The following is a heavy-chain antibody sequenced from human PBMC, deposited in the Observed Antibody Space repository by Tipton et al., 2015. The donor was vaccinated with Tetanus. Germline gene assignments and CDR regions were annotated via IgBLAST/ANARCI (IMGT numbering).Heavy chain of an antibody. V-gene: IGHV4-39*01. D-gene: IGHD2-21*02. CDR1: GGSISSSSYY. Sequence: TLSLTCTVSGGSISSSSYYWGWIRQPPGKGLEWIGSIYYSGSTYYNPSLKSRVTISVDTSKNQFSLKRSSVTAADTAVYYCARGAEVTAILRSRIYGMDVWGQGTTVTVSS. CDR2: IYYSGST. J-gene: IGHJ6*02. CDR3: ARGAEVTAILRSRIYGMDV.